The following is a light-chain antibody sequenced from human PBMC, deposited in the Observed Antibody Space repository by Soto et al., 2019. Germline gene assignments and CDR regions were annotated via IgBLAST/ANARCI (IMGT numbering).Light chain of an antibody. CDR1: QTVSSN. V-gene: IGKV3-15*01. CDR3: QRYSSWPFP. Sequence: EIAMTQSPATLSVSPGERATLSCRARQTVSSNLAWYQQKPGQAPRPLIYAASTRATAIPARFSGSGYGTEFTLPISSLQFEDFAVCSWQRYSSWPFPFGPGTKVDI. CDR2: AAS. J-gene: IGKJ3*01.